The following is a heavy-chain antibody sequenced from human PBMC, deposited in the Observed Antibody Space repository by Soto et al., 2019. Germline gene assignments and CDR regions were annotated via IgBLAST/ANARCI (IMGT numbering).Heavy chain of an antibody. D-gene: IGHD6-19*01. J-gene: IGHJ4*02. CDR1: GGSFSGYY. Sequence: QVQLQQWGAGLLKPSETLSLTCAVYGGSFSGYYWSWIRQPPGKGLEWIGEIDHSGSTNYNPSLKSRVTISVETSKNQFSLKLSSVTAADTAVYYCAREAPLQLAVAGTAGPSFDYWGQGTLVTVSS. V-gene: IGHV4-34*01. CDR3: AREAPLQLAVAGTAGPSFDY. CDR2: IDHSGST.